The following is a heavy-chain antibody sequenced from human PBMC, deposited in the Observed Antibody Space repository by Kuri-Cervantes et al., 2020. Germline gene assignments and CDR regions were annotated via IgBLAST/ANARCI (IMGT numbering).Heavy chain of an antibody. D-gene: IGHD7-27*01. CDR3: ASDGAPGDRDL. CDR1: GYTLTELS. CDR2: FDPEDGET. J-gene: IGHJ4*02. Sequence: ASVKVSCKVSGYTLTELSMHWVRQAPGKGLEWMGGFDPEDGETIYAQKFQGRVTITTDESTGTAYMELSSLRSEDTAVYYCASDGAPGDRDLWGQGTLVTVSS. V-gene: IGHV1-24*01.